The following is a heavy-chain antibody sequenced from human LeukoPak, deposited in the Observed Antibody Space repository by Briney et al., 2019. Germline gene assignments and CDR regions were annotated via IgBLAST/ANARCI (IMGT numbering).Heavy chain of an antibody. CDR2: INHSGST. CDR3: ASSGCGGACYSEKTYYFDY. J-gene: IGHJ4*02. V-gene: IGHV4-34*01. D-gene: IGHD2-21*02. Sequence: PSETLSLTCGVSGGSFSGYYWNWIRQPPGKGLEWIGEINHSGSTNYNPSLKSRVTISVDTSQKQFSLRLSSVTAADTAVYYCASSGCGGACYSEKTYYFDYWGQGTLVTVSS. CDR1: GGSFSGYY.